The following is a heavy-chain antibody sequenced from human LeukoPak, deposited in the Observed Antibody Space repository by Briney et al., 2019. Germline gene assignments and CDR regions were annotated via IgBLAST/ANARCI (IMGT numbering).Heavy chain of an antibody. D-gene: IGHD6-13*01. CDR2: ISSTGSSI. CDR1: GFTFSSYE. J-gene: IGHJ5*02. CDR3: ARGPYSSSWSAWFDP. V-gene: IGHV3-48*03. Sequence: GGSLRLSCAASGFTFSSYEMNWVGQAPGKGLEWVSYISSTGSSIYYADSVKGRFTISRDNAKNSLYLQMNSLRAEDTAIYYCARGPYSSSWSAWFDPWGPGTLVTVSS.